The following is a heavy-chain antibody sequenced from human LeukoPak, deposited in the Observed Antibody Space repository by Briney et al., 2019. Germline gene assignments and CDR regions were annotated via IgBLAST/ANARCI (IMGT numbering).Heavy chain of an antibody. CDR2: IHYSGST. V-gene: IGHV4-59*08. D-gene: IGHD6-13*01. CDR1: GASISSYY. Sequence: TSETLSLTCTVSGASISSYYWSWIRQPPGKGLEWIGYIHYSGSTNFNPSLNSRVTISVDTSKNQFSLKLSSVTAADTAVYYCARQSSRNWFDPWGQGTLVTVSS. J-gene: IGHJ5*02. CDR3: ARQSSRNWFDP.